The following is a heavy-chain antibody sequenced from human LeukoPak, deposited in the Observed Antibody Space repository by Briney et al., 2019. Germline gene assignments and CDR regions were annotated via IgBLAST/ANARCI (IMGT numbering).Heavy chain of an antibody. Sequence: PSETLSLTCTVSGGSISSYYWSWIRQPPGKGLEWIGYIYYSGSTNYNPSLKSRVTISLDTSGNQFSLKLSSVTAADTAVYYCARDCEAAQYYYYYYMDVWGKGTTVTVSS. CDR2: IYYSGST. J-gene: IGHJ6*03. CDR1: GGSISSYY. CDR3: ARDCEAAQYYYYYYMDV. V-gene: IGHV4-59*12. D-gene: IGHD6-6*01.